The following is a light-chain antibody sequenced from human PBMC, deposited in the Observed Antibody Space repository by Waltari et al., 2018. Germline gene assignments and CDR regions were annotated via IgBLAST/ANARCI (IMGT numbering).Light chain of an antibody. J-gene: IGKJ3*01. V-gene: IGKV3-11*01. CDR1: QSVSSY. CDR2: DSS. Sequence: EIVLTQSPATLSLSPGERATLSCRASQSVSSYLAWYQQKPGQAPRLLIYDSSNRATGSPARVSGSGSGTDFTLTISSLEPEDFAVYYCQQRSNWPPRFTFGPGTKVDIK. CDR3: QQRSNWPPRFT.